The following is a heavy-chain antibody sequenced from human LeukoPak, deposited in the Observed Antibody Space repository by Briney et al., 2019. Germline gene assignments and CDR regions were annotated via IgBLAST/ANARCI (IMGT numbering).Heavy chain of an antibody. V-gene: IGHV4-34*01. CDR2: INHSGST. D-gene: IGHD6-19*01. J-gene: IGHJ4*02. Sequence: SETLSLTCAVYGGSFSGYYWSWIRQPPGKGLEWIGEINHSGSTNYNPSLKSRVTISVDTSKNQFSLKLSSVTAADTAVYYCARAVAAVEFDYWGQGTLVTVSS. CDR1: GGSFSGYY. CDR3: ARAVAAVEFDY.